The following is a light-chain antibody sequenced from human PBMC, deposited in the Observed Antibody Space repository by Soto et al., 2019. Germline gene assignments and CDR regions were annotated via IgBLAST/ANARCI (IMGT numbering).Light chain of an antibody. Sequence: EIVLTQSPATLSLSPEERATLSCRASQSVSSYLAWYQQKPGQAPRLLIYDSSNRAAGIPARFSGSGSGTDFTLTISSLEPEDFAVYYCQPRSNWPRTFGQGTKVEIK. CDR2: DSS. J-gene: IGKJ1*01. CDR1: QSVSSY. CDR3: QPRSNWPRT. V-gene: IGKV3-11*01.